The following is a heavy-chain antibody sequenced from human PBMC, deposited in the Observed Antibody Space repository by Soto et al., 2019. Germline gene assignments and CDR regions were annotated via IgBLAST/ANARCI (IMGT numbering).Heavy chain of an antibody. D-gene: IGHD4-4*01. CDR1: GFTFTNYA. J-gene: IGHJ4*02. Sequence: EVQLLESGGGLVQPGGSLRLSCAASGFTFTNYAMTWVRQAPGKGLEWVSISSGSGSGGSTNYADSVKGRFTISRENSKNTMYLQMNSLRVEDTAVYYCAKDRDDYRNYVFDYWGQGPRVTVSS. CDR3: AKDRDDYRNYVFDY. V-gene: IGHV3-23*01. CDR2: SSGSGSGGST.